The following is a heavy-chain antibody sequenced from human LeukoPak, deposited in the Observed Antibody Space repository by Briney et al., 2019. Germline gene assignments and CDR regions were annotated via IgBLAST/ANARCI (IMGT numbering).Heavy chain of an antibody. CDR1: GGTFDSHA. D-gene: IGHD5-12*01. CDR2: IIPMYNTA. CDR3: ASAQNNHGYVYYGMDV. Sequence: SVKVSCKASGGTFDSHAISWVRQAPGQGLEWMGAIIPMYNTANYAQKFQGRVAIIADKFTSTAYMELSSLRSDDTAVYYCASAQNNHGYVYYGMDVWGEGTTVTVSS. V-gene: IGHV1-69*06. J-gene: IGHJ6*04.